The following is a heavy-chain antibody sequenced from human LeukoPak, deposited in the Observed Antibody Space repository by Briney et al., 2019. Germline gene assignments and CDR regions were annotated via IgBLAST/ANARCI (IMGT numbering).Heavy chain of an antibody. V-gene: IGHV3-30*02. D-gene: IGHD6-13*01. Sequence: GGSLRLSCAASGFTFSSYGMHWVRQAPGKGLEWVAFIRYDGSNKYYADSVKGRFTISRDNSKNTLYLQMNSLRAEDTAVYYCAKEGYSSSWFDAFDIWGQGTMVTASS. CDR3: AKEGYSSSWFDAFDI. CDR2: IRYDGSNK. J-gene: IGHJ3*02. CDR1: GFTFSSYG.